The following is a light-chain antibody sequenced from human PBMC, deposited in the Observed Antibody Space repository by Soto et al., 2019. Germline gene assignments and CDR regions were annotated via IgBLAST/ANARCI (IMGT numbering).Light chain of an antibody. CDR3: QHRSDWPST. Sequence: EIVLTQSPATLSLSPGERATLSCRASQSVGTYFARYQQKPGQAPRLLIYDSSNRATGIPARFSGSGSGPDFSLTISSLAPQDFAVYYCQHRSDWPSTFGGGTKVEIK. V-gene: IGKV3-11*01. CDR1: QSVGTY. J-gene: IGKJ4*01. CDR2: DSS.